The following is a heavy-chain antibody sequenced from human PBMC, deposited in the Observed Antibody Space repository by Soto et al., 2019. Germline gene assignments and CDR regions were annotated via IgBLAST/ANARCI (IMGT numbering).Heavy chain of an antibody. Sequence: ASVKVSCKAFGYNFMKHGINWVRQAPGQGLEWVGWISPYSGYTHSAQKFHGRLTLTTDTAASTAYMELQVLRSADTALYFYAREATLLIPAAQPSNFDSWGQGTLVTVSS. V-gene: IGHV1-18*01. CDR3: AREATLLIPAAQPSNFDS. D-gene: IGHD2-2*01. CDR2: ISPYSGYT. J-gene: IGHJ4*02. CDR1: GYNFMKHG.